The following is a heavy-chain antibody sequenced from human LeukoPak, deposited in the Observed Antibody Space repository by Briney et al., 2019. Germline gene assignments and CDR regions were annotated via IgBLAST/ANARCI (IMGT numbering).Heavy chain of an antibody. CDR3: AEDRSCTNDICHGDFDY. D-gene: IGHD2-8*01. V-gene: IGHV3-23*01. Sequence: PGGSLRLSCAASGFTFSSYAVSWVRQAPGKGLEWVSSISGSGGSTYSADSVKGRFTISRDNSKNTLYLQMNSLRAEDTALYYCAEDRSCTNDICHGDFDYWGQGTLVTVSS. J-gene: IGHJ4*02. CDR2: ISGSGGST. CDR1: GFTFSSYA.